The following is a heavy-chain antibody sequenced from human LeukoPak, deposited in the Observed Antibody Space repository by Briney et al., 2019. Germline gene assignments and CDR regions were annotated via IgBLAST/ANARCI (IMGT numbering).Heavy chain of an antibody. CDR2: ISGSGGST. V-gene: IGHV3-23*01. CDR3: AKDPAALDTAMANDAFDI. Sequence: PGGSLRLSCAASGFTFSSYEMTWVRQAPGKGLEWVSAISGSGGSTYYADSVKGRFTISRDNSKNTLYLQMNSLRAEDTAVYYCAKDPAALDTAMANDAFDIWGQGTMVTASS. CDR1: GFTFSSYE. D-gene: IGHD5-18*01. J-gene: IGHJ3*02.